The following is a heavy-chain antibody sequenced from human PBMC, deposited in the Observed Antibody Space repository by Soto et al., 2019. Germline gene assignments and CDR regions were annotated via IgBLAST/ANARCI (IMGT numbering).Heavy chain of an antibody. J-gene: IGHJ6*02. CDR2: IYYSGST. CDR3: ARYCSSNSCYSGMDV. CDR1: GGSISSGGYY. V-gene: IGHV4-31*03. Sequence: SETLSLTCTVSGGSISSGGYYWSWIRQHPGKGLEWIGYIYYSGSTYYNPSLKSRVTISVDTSKNQFSLKLSSVTAADTAVYYCARYCSSNSCYSGMDVWGQGTTVTVSS. D-gene: IGHD2-2*02.